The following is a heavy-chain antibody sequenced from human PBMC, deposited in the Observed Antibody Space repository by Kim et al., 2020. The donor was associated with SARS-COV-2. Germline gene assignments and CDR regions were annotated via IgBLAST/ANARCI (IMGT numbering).Heavy chain of an antibody. D-gene: IGHD3-10*01. J-gene: IGHJ3*02. V-gene: IGHV6-1*01. Sequence: EYAAALKSRITTTPDQSQNQFSLTLNSVTPEDTAVYYCARDSRLTYYYDSWGQGKMVTVSS. CDR3: ARDSRLTYYYDS.